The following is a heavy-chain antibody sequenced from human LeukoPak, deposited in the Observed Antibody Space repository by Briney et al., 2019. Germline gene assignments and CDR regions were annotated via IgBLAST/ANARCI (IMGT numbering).Heavy chain of an antibody. J-gene: IGHJ6*03. CDR1: GFTFSSYW. D-gene: IGHD2-21*01. CDR3: ARNSLIAENYGYYYFSYMDV. Sequence: GGSQRLSCAASGFTFSSYWMSWVRQAPGKGLEWVANIKQDGSEKYYVDSVKGRFTISRDNAKNSLYLQMNSLRAEDTAVYYCARNSLIAENYGYYYFSYMDVWGKGTTVTVSS. V-gene: IGHV3-7*01. CDR2: IKQDGSEK.